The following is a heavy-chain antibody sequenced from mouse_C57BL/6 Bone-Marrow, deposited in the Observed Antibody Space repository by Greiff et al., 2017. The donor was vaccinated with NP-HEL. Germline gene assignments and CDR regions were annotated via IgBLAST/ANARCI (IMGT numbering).Heavy chain of an antibody. CDR1: GFNIKDYY. Sequence: EVQLQQSGAELVRPGASVKLSCTASGFNIKDYYMHWVKQRPEQGLEWLGRIDPEDGDTEYAPKFQGKATMTADTSSNTAYLQLSSLTSEDTAVYYCTPMSVDYDLAYWGQGTLVTVSA. CDR3: TPMSVDYDLAY. J-gene: IGHJ3*01. V-gene: IGHV14-1*01. CDR2: IDPEDGDT. D-gene: IGHD2-4*01.